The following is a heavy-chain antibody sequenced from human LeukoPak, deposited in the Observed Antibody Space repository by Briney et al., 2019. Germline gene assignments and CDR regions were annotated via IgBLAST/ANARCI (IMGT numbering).Heavy chain of an antibody. J-gene: IGHJ4*02. V-gene: IGHV1-2*06. D-gene: IGHD6-19*01. CDR3: ARIIAVAAKEVDY. CDR2: INPNIVVP. Sequence: RINPNIVVPHSAQKFHRRLTMTRHTSISTAYMELSRLRSDDTAVYYCARIIAVAAKEVDYWGQGTLVTVSS.